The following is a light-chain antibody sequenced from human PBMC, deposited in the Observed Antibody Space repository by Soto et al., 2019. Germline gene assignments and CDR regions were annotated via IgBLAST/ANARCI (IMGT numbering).Light chain of an antibody. V-gene: IGLV2-23*02. Sequence: QSALTQPASVSGSPGQSITISCTGTSSDVGSYNLVSWYQQHPGKAPKLMIYEVSKRPSGVSSRFSGSKSGNTASLTISGLQAEDEADYYCCSYASSSTVFGGGTKLTVL. CDR1: SSDVGSYNL. CDR3: CSYASSSTV. CDR2: EVS. J-gene: IGLJ2*01.